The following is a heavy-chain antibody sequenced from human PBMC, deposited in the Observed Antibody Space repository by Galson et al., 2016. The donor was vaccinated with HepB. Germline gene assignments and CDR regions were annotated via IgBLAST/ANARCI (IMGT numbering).Heavy chain of an antibody. V-gene: IGHV3-33*01. D-gene: IGHD1-26*01. CDR3: ARDSWEVNAFDI. CDR2: IWYDGSIK. J-gene: IGHJ3*02. Sequence: SLRLSCAASGFTFSSYGMNWVRQAPGKGLQWVAIIWYDGSIKYYADSVRGRVSISRDNSKNTLYLQMHSLRAEDTAVYYCARDSWEVNAFDIWGQGTMVTVSS. CDR1: GFTFSSYG.